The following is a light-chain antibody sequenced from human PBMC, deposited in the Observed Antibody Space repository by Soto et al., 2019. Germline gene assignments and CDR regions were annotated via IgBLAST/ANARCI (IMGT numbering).Light chain of an antibody. Sequence: DIQVTQSPSSLSTSVGDRVTISCRASQSISSYLNWYQQKPGKAPKLLIYAASSLQSGVPSRFSGSGSGTDFTLTISSLQPEDFATYYCPQSYSTPWTFGQGTKVDIK. CDR1: QSISSY. V-gene: IGKV1-39*01. CDR2: AAS. J-gene: IGKJ1*01. CDR3: PQSYSTPWT.